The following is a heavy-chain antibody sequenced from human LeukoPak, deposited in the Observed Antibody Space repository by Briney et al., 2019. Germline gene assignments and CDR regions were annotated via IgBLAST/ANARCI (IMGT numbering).Heavy chain of an antibody. Sequence: SQTLSLTCAISGDSVSSNSVTWNWIRQSPSRGLEWLGRTYYRSTWYNDYAVSVRGRITVNPDTSKNQFSLKLSSVTAADTAVYYCARGPPYYDFWSGSVSRYFDYWGQGTLVTVSS. CDR3: ARGPPYYDFWSGSVSRYFDY. D-gene: IGHD3-3*01. CDR1: GDSVSSNSVT. J-gene: IGHJ4*02. CDR2: TYYRSTWYN. V-gene: IGHV6-1*01.